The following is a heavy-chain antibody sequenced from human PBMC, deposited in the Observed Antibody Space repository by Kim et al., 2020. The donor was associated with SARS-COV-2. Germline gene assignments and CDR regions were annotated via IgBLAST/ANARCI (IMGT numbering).Heavy chain of an antibody. J-gene: IGHJ4*02. Sequence: SRVTISVATSKNQFSLKLSSVTAADTAVYYCARRGLGYCSGGSCYSGFDYWGQGTLVTVSS. D-gene: IGHD2-15*01. V-gene: IGHV4-59*08. CDR3: ARRGLGYCSGGSCYSGFDY.